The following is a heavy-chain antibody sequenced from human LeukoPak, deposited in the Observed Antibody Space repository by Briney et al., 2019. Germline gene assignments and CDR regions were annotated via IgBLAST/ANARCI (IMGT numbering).Heavy chain of an antibody. Sequence: GGSLRLSCAASGFTFSTYAMSWARQAPGKGLEWVSSIKDDGVTTYYADPVRGRFTISRDNSKDTVYLQMSSLRADDTAVYYCAKDDGSGSYFTADSFGQGTLVTVSS. CDR3: AKDDGSGSYFTADS. CDR2: IKDDGVTT. V-gene: IGHV3-23*01. CDR1: GFTFSTYA. D-gene: IGHD3-22*01. J-gene: IGHJ4*02.